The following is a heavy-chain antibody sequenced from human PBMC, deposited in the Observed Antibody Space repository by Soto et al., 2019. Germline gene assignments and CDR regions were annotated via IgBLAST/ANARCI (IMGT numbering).Heavy chain of an antibody. CDR1: GFTFSSYG. CDR2: ISYDGSNK. CDR3: AKDPGWRGAGGFDP. J-gene: IGHJ5*02. V-gene: IGHV3-30*18. D-gene: IGHD7-27*01. Sequence: QVQLVESGGGVVQPGRSLRLSCAASGFTFSSYGMHWVRQAPGKGLEWVAVISYDGSNKYYADSVKGRFTISRDNSKNTLYLQMNSMRAEDAAVYYCAKDPGWRGAGGFDPWGQGTLVTVSS.